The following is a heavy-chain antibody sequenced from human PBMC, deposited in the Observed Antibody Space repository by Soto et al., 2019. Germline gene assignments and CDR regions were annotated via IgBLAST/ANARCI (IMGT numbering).Heavy chain of an antibody. J-gene: IGHJ6*02. CDR2: IVYDGSEK. Sequence: QVQLVESGGGVVQPGRSLRLFCAASGFTFTRYGMHWVRQAPGKGLEWVAVIVYDGSEKHYGDSVKGRFTISRDNSKNTLYLQLNSLRADDTAVYYCLKDSHRVMYSTSSDRYDFYSGMDVWGQGTTVTVSS. D-gene: IGHD6-6*01. V-gene: IGHV3-30*18. CDR1: GFTFTRYG. CDR3: LKDSHRVMYSTSSDRYDFYSGMDV.